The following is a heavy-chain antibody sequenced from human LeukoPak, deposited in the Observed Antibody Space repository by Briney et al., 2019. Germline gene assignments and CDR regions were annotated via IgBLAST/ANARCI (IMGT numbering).Heavy chain of an antibody. CDR1: DGSISSSSYY. D-gene: IGHD2-8*01. CDR2: IYYSGST. V-gene: IGHV4-39*07. Sequence: SETLSLTCTVSDGSISSSSYYWGWIRYPPGKGLERIGSIYYSGSTYYNPSLKSRVTISVDTSKNQFSLNLSSVTAADTAMYYCARAVLATKSEHWFDSWGQGTLVTVSS. CDR3: ARAVLATKSEHWFDS. J-gene: IGHJ5*01.